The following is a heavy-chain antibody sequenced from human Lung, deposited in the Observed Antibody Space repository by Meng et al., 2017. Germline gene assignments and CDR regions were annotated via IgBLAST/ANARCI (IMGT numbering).Heavy chain of an antibody. CDR3: TKNDFYCLGY. Sequence: VRLRESGPGLVKPSGTLSPTCAVFGGSISSDNWWSWVRQPPGKGLEWIGEIYHSGSTNYNPSLKSRITISVDKPKNQFSLTLSSVTAADTAVYYCTKNDFYCLGYWGQGTLVTVSS. J-gene: IGHJ4*02. CDR1: GGSISSDNW. V-gene: IGHV4-4*02. CDR2: IYHSGST. D-gene: IGHD2-21*01.